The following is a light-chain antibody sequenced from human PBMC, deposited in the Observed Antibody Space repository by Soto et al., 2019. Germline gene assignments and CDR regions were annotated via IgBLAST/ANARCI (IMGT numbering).Light chain of an antibody. V-gene: IGLV2-14*03. CDR3: SSYTSSTTYV. CDR2: DAN. J-gene: IGLJ1*01. CDR1: SSDLGGYNY. Sequence: QSALTQPASVSGSPGQSITISCTGTSSDLGGYNYVSWYQHHPGKAPKLMIYDANNRPSGVSTRFSGSKSGNTASLTISGLQAEDEADYYCSSYTSSTTYVFGTGTKVTVL.